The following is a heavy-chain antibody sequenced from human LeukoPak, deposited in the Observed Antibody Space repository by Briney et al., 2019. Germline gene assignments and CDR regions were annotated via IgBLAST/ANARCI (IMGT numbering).Heavy chain of an antibody. V-gene: IGHV3-23*01. CDR3: ASYLGYCSGGSCYSGDWFYFDY. CDR2: ISGSGGST. J-gene: IGHJ4*02. D-gene: IGHD2-15*01. CDR1: GFTFSSYA. Sequence: GGSLRLPCAASGFTFSSYAMSWVRQAPGKGLEWVSAISGSGGSTYYADSVKGRFTISRDNSKNTLYLQMNSLRAEDTAVYYCASYLGYCSGGSCYSGDWFYFDYWGQGTLVTVSS.